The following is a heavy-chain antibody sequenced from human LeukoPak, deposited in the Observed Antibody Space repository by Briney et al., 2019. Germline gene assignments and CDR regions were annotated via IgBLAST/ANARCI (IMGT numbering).Heavy chain of an antibody. CDR1: GFTVSSNY. CDR3: ASKGEYYDSSGYFDY. D-gene: IGHD3-22*01. CDR2: IYSGGST. Sequence: GGSLRLSCAASGFTVSSNYMSWVRQAPGKGLEWVSVIYSGGSTYYADSVKGRFTISRDNSKNTLYLQMNSLRAEDTAVYYCASKGEYYDSSGYFDYWGQGTLVTVSS. V-gene: IGHV3-53*01. J-gene: IGHJ4*02.